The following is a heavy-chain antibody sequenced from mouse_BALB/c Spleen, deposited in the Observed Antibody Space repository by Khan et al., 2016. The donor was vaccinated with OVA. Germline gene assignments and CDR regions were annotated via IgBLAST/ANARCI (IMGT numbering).Heavy chain of an antibody. J-gene: IGHJ1*01. V-gene: IGHV9-3-1*01. Sequence: QLVQSGPELKKPGETVKISCKASGYTFTNYGMTWVKQAPGKGLKWMGWINTYTGEPTYADDFKGRFAFSLETSATTAPLQINNLKNEDTATDYCARVGNDWYFDVWGAGTTVTVSS. CDR2: INTYTGEP. D-gene: IGHD2-1*01. CDR1: GYTFTNYG. CDR3: ARVGNDWYFDV.